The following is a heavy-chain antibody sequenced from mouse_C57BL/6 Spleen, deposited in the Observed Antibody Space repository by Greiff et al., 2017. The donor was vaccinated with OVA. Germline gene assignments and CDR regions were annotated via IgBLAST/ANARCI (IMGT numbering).Heavy chain of an antibody. CDR2: ISDGGSYT. J-gene: IGHJ2*01. CDR3: ARDSTMVQGYFDY. V-gene: IGHV5-4*01. Sequence: DVMLVESGGGLVKPGGSLKLSCAASGFTFSSYAMSWVRQTPEKRLEWVATISDGGSYTYYPDNVKGRFTISRDNAKNNLYLQMSHLKSEDTAMYYCARDSTMVQGYFDYWGQGTTLTVSS. D-gene: IGHD2-1*01. CDR1: GFTFSSYA.